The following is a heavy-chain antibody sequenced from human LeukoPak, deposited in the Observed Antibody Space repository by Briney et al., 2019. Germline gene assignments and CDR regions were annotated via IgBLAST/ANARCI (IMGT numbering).Heavy chain of an antibody. CDR1: GYNFAGYY. Sequence: GASVKVSCKASGYNFAGYYMHWVRQAPGQGLEWMGRINPDSGGTNYAQKFEGRVTMTRDTSINTAYMELSSLRSDDTAVYYCARDGGYCSSSTGCYSRAEYYYYGLDVWGQGTTVTVSS. CDR3: ARDGGYCSSSTGCYSRAEYYYYGLDV. V-gene: IGHV1-2*06. J-gene: IGHJ6*02. CDR2: INPDSGGT. D-gene: IGHD2-2*02.